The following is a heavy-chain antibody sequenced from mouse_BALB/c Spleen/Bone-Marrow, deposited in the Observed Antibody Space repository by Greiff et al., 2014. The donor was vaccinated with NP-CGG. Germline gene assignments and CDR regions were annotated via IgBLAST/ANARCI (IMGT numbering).Heavy chain of an antibody. CDR1: GFNIKDTY. V-gene: IGHV14-3*02. J-gene: IGHJ2*01. CDR3: DRYYYGTRYYFDY. CDR2: IDPANGNT. Sequence: VQLQQSGAELVKPGASVKLSCTASGFNIKDTYMHWVKQRPEQGLEWIGRIDPANGNTKYDPKFQGKATITADTSSNTAYLQLNSLTSEDTAVYCCDRYYYGTRYYFDYWGQGTTLTVSS. D-gene: IGHD1-1*01.